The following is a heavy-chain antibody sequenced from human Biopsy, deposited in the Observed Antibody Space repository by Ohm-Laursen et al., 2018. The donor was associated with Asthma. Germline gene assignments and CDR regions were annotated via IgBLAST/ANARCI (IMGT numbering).Heavy chain of an antibody. CDR1: GGTFNTYV. CDR2: INSVFGTT. D-gene: IGHD2-2*01. V-gene: IGHV1-69*01. CDR3: ARKAGSCISRTCYSLDF. J-gene: IGHJ4*02. Sequence: ESSVKVSCKPLGGTFNTYVIGWVRQAPGQGLEWMGGINSVFGTTTYPQKFQDRVTITADDSTSTVYMELSSLRSGDTAVYYCARKAGSCISRTCYSLDFWGQGTLVTVSS.